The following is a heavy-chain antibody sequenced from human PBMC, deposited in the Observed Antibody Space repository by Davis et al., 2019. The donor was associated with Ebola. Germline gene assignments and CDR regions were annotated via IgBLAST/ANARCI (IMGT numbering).Heavy chain of an antibody. CDR3: AKVSGPYCSGGSCPGWFDY. D-gene: IGHD2-15*01. CDR1: GFTFSSYA. Sequence: GESLKISCAASGFTFSSYAMSWVRQAPGKGLEWVSAISGSGGSTYYADSVKCRFTISRDNSKNTLYLQMNSLRAEDTAVYYCAKVSGPYCSGGSCPGWFDYWGQGTLVTVSS. CDR2: ISGSGGST. V-gene: IGHV3-23*01. J-gene: IGHJ4*02.